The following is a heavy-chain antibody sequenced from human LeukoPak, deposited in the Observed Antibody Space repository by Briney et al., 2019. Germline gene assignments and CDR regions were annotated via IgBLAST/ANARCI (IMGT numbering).Heavy chain of an antibody. CDR1: GYSFTSYW. D-gene: IGHD2-2*02. V-gene: IGHV5-51*01. J-gene: IGHJ5*02. CDR2: IYPGDSDT. Sequence: GESLKISCKGSGYSFTSYWIGWVRQMPGKGLEWMGIIYPGDSDTRYSPSFQGQVTISADKSINTAYLQWSSLKASDTAMYYCARGVVVVPAAIRGFWFDPWGQGTLVTVSS. CDR3: ARGVVVVPAAIRGFWFDP.